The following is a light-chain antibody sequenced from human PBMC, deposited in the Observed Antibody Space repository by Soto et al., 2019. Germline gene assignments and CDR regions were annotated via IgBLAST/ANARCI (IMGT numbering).Light chain of an antibody. CDR1: QSVSSK. J-gene: IGKJ4*01. CDR2: DTS. Sequence: EMVMTQSPATLSVSPGERATLSCRASQSVSSKLAWYQQKPGQAPRLLIYDTSTRATGIPARFSGSGSGTEFTLTISSLQSEDFAVYYCQQYSNWPPITFGAGTKVDIK. V-gene: IGKV3-15*01. CDR3: QQYSNWPPIT.